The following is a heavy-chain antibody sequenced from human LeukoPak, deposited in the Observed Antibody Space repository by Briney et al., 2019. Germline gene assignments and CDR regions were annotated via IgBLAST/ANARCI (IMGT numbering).Heavy chain of an antibody. J-gene: IGHJ4*02. V-gene: IGHV4-59*01. D-gene: IGHD6-19*01. CDR2: VYSSGST. CDR1: GGSIWSYY. Sequence: SETLSLTCTVSGGSIWSYYWSWLRQPPGKGLEWIGYVYSSGSTNHNPSLTSRATISIDTSKNQFSLRLGSVTAADTAVYFCARSSAWSPFDSWGQGILVTVSS. CDR3: ARSSAWSPFDS.